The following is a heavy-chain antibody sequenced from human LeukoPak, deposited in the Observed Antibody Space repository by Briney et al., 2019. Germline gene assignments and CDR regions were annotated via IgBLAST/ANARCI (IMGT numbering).Heavy chain of an antibody. V-gene: IGHV3-30*03. CDR3: ARDPQDY. CDR1: GFTFSSYS. CDR2: ISYDGSNK. Sequence: GGSLRLSCAASGFTFSSYSMHWVRQAPGKGLEWVAIISYDGSNKYYADSVKGRFTISRDNSKNTLYLQMNSLRAEDTAVYYCARDPQDYWGQGTLVTVSS. J-gene: IGHJ4*02.